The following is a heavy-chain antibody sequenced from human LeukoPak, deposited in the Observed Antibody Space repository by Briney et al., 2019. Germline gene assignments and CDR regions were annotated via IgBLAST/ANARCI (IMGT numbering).Heavy chain of an antibody. Sequence: PGGSLRLSCAASGFIVSSNYMSWVRQAPGKGLEWVSIIYSSGNTYYADSAKGRFTISRDKSKNTLYLQMNSLRAEDTAVYYCARVETSKGYYFDYWGQGTLVTVSS. J-gene: IGHJ4*02. CDR1: GFIVSSNY. V-gene: IGHV3-66*01. CDR3: ARVETSKGYYFDY. CDR2: IYSSGNT.